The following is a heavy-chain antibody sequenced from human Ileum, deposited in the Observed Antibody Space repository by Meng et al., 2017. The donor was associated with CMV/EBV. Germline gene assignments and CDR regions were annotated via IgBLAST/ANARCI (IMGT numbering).Heavy chain of an antibody. V-gene: IGHV3-20*04. J-gene: IGHJ6*02. CDR3: AKGRSPSGSFKYAMDV. CDR2: INWNGGSS. D-gene: IGHD1-26*01. CDR1: GFSIADYG. Sequence: GGSLRLSCAASGFSIADYGMSWVRQVPGKGLEWVSGINWNGGSSGYADSVKGRFTISRDNVKNSLFLQMNSLRAEDTALHYCAKGRSPSGSFKYAMDVWGQGTTVTVSS.